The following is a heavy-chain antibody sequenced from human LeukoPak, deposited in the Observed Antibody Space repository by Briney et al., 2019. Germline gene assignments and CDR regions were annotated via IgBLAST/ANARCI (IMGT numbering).Heavy chain of an antibody. Sequence: GGSLRLSCTASEFTFSSYWMTWVRQAPGKGRGWVANINRDGSEKYYVESVKGRFTISRDNAKNSLFLQMNSLRAEDTALYYCARDLNARSSFELGYWGQGTLVTVSS. D-gene: IGHD6-13*01. CDR2: INRDGSEK. J-gene: IGHJ4*02. CDR3: ARDLNARSSFELGY. CDR1: EFTFSSYW. V-gene: IGHV3-7*01.